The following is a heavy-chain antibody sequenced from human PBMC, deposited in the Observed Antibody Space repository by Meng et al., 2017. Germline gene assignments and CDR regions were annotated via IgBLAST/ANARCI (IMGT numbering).Heavy chain of an antibody. D-gene: IGHD1-26*01. J-gene: IGHJ6*02. Sequence: SVKVSYKASGGTFSSYAISWVRQAPGQGLGWMGGIIPIFGTANYAQKFQGRVTITTDESTSTAYMELSSLRSEDTAVYYCARDTVGATLYYYGMDVWGQGTTVTVSS. CDR1: GGTFSSYA. CDR2: IIPIFGTA. CDR3: ARDTVGATLYYYGMDV. V-gene: IGHV1-69*05.